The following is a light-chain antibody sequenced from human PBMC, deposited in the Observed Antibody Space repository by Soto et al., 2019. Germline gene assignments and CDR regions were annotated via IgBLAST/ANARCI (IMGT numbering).Light chain of an antibody. CDR1: QSISTY. J-gene: IGKJ2*01. CDR3: QQSHGIPYT. CDR2: AAS. V-gene: IGKV1-39*01. Sequence: DIQMTQSPFSLSASVGDRVTITCRASQSISTYVNWYQQKAAKAPKLLIYAASRLQGVVPSRFVGGGSDTEFTLTITSLQPEDFATYYCQQSHGIPYTFGQGTKLEIK.